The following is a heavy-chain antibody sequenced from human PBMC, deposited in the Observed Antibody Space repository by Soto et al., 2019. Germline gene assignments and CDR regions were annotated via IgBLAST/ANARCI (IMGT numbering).Heavy chain of an antibody. CDR1: GYTFTSYD. J-gene: IGHJ6*02. D-gene: IGHD6-19*01. Sequence: QVQLVQSGAEVKKPGASVKVSCKASGYTFTSYDINWVRQATGQGLEWMGWMNPNSGNTGYAQKFQGRVTMTRNTSISTAYMELSSLRSEDTAVYYCARCSSGWAILYYCMDVWGQGTTVTVSS. CDR2: MNPNSGNT. CDR3: ARCSSGWAILYYCMDV. V-gene: IGHV1-8*01.